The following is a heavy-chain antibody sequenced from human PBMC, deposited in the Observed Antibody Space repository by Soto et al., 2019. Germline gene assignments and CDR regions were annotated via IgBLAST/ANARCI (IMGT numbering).Heavy chain of an antibody. V-gene: IGHV1-69*01. Sequence: QMEQSGAEVRKPGSSVKVSCKPSGGSLTSYPMAWVRQAPGQGFEWIGGIIPIHGTTEYAQKFQGRVTITADASTTRATLELTGLTAEATAVYYCARGSGLLSWDPGTLVPGSS. J-gene: IGHJ1*01. CDR3: ARGSGLLS. CDR1: GGSLTSYP. CDR2: IIPIHGTT. D-gene: IGHD3-10*01.